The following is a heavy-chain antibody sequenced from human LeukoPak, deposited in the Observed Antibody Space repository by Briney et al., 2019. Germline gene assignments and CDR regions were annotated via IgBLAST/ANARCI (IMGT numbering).Heavy chain of an antibody. D-gene: IGHD1-26*01. CDR1: GYTFTSYG. V-gene: IGHV1-46*01. CDR2: INPSGGST. J-gene: IGHJ4*02. CDR3: ARGARGGIVGATTAPFDY. Sequence: ASVKVSCKASGYTFTSYGISWVRQAPGQGLEWMGIINPSGGSTSYTQKCQGRVTMTRDTSTTTVYMELSSLRSEDTAVYYCARGARGGIVGATTAPFDYWGQGTLVTVSS.